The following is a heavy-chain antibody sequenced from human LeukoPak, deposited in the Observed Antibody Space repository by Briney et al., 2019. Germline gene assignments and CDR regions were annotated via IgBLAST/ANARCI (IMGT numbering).Heavy chain of an antibody. CDR3: AREGSDTAMGSIYYYYYYGMDV. Sequence: GRSLRLSCAASGLTFSNYGMHWVRQAPGKGLEWVAVISYDGSNKYYVDSVKGRFTISRDNSKNTLYLQMNSLRAEDTAVYYCAREGSDTAMGSIYYYYYYGMDVWGQGTTVTVSS. D-gene: IGHD5-18*01. CDR2: ISYDGSNK. V-gene: IGHV3-30*03. J-gene: IGHJ6*02. CDR1: GLTFSNYG.